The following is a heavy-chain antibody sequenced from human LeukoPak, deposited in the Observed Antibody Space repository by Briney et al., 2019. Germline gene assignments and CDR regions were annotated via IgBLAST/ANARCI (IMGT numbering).Heavy chain of an antibody. V-gene: IGHV3-7*03. J-gene: IGHJ3*02. CDR1: GFTFSSYW. D-gene: IGHD3-16*01. CDR3: ARIFWADAFDI. CDR2: IKQDGSEK. Sequence: GGSLRLSCAASGFTFSSYWMSWVRQAPGKGLEWVANIKQDGSEKYYVDSVKGRFTNSRDNAKNSLYLQMNSLRAEDTAVYYCARIFWADAFDIWGQGTMVTVSS.